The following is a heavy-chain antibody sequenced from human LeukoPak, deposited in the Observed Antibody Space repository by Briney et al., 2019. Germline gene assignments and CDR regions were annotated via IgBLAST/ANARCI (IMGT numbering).Heavy chain of an antibody. CDR2: IYSGGST. CDR3: ARGPGYSSNWYSDY. CDR1: GFTVSSNY. Sequence: GGSLRLSCAASGFTVSSNYMSWVRQAPGKGLEWVSVIYSGGSTYYADSVKGRFTISRDNSKNTLYLQMNSLRAEDTAVYYCARGPGYSSNWYSDYWGQGTLVTVSS. D-gene: IGHD6-13*01. J-gene: IGHJ4*02. V-gene: IGHV3-53*01.